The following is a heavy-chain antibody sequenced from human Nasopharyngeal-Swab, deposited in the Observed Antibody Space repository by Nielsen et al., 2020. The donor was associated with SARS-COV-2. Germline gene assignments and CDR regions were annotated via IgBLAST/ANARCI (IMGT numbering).Heavy chain of an antibody. Sequence: GESLKISCAASGFTFSSYGMHWVRQAPGKGLEWVAVISYDGSNKYYADSVKGRFTISRDNSKNTLYLQMNSLRAEDTAVYYCAKDLRGSRTIAAGRRRGYWGQGTLVTVSS. CDR1: GFTFSSYG. CDR2: ISYDGSNK. J-gene: IGHJ4*02. D-gene: IGHD6-13*01. CDR3: AKDLRGSRTIAAGRRRGY. V-gene: IGHV3-30*18.